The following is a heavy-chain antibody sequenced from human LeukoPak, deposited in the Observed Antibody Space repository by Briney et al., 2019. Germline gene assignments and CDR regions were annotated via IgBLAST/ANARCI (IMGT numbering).Heavy chain of an antibody. CDR3: AREATGWRPLDF. V-gene: IGHV4-34*01. CDR1: GGSFSGYY. D-gene: IGHD6-19*01. Sequence: PSETLSLTCAVYGGSFSGYYWSWIRQPPGKGLEWIGEINHSGSTNYNPSLKSRVTISVDTSKNQFSLQLNSVTPEDTAVYYCAREATGWRPLDFWGQGTLVTVSS. J-gene: IGHJ4*02. CDR2: INHSGST.